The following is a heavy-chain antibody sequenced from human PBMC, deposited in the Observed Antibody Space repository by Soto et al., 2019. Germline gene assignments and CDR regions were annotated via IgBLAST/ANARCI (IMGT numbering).Heavy chain of an antibody. CDR1: GFPFGSYG. Sequence: GGSLSLSCAASGFPFGSYGMHWVRQAPGKGLEWVAVIWYDGSNKYYADSVKGRFTISRDNSKNTLYLQMNSLRAEDTAVYYCARDPYTSSTSFDYWGLGTLVTVSS. CDR2: IWYDGSNK. D-gene: IGHD1-20*01. CDR3: ARDPYTSSTSFDY. J-gene: IGHJ4*02. V-gene: IGHV3-33*01.